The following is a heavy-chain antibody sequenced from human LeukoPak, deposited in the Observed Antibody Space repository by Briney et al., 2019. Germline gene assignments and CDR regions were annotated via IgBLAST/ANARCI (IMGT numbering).Heavy chain of an antibody. D-gene: IGHD6-19*01. J-gene: IGHJ5*02. CDR1: GFTFSSYA. CDR3: AKGRRGSGWINWFDP. CDR2: ISGSGGST. V-gene: IGHV3-23*01. Sequence: PGGSLRLSCAASGFTFSSYAMSWVRQAPGKGLEWVSAISGSGGSTYYADSVKGRFTISRDNSKNTLYLQMNSLRAEDTAVYYCAKGRRGSGWINWFDPWGQGTLVTVSS.